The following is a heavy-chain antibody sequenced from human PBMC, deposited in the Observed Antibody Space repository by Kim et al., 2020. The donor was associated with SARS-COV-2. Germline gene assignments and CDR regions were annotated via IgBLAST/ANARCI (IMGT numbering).Heavy chain of an antibody. V-gene: IGHV3-23*01. D-gene: IGHD1-20*01. CDR3: AKDGIDMGHEFDI. Sequence: GGSLRLSCAASAFTFSSYALSWVRQAPGKGLEWVSGISASGGSTYYADSVKGRFTISRDNSKNTLYLQMSSLRAEDTAVYYCAKDGIDMGHEFDIWGQGTMVTVSS. J-gene: IGHJ3*02. CDR1: AFTFSSYA. CDR2: ISASGGST.